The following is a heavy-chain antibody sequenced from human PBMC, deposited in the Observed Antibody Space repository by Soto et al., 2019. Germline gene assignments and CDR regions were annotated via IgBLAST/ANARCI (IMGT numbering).Heavy chain of an antibody. D-gene: IGHD2-2*01. V-gene: IGHV3-30*03. CDR2: ISFDLGNN. J-gene: IGHJ6*02. Sequence: PGGSLRLSWVVSGSNYGTNWVRQAPGKGLQWVAVISFDLGNNYHTYPVKGHFTLSIDTSTNTLYLHMNTLRPEDTAVYYSAYATSPGLSYSYYGMDVWGQGTTVTVSS. CDR1: GSNYG. CDR3: AYATSPGLSYSYYGMDV.